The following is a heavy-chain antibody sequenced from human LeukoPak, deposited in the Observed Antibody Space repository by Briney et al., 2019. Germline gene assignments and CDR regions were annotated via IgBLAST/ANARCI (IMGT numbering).Heavy chain of an antibody. CDR1: GGSISSYY. D-gene: IGHD3-10*01. Sequence: SETLSLTCTVSGGSISSYYWSWIRQPAGKGLVWIGRIYTSGSTNYNPSLKSRVTMSVDTSKNQFSLKLSSVTAADTAVYYCARGRGPYYDYWGQGTLVTVSS. CDR2: IYTSGST. CDR3: ARGRGPYYDY. J-gene: IGHJ4*02. V-gene: IGHV4-4*07.